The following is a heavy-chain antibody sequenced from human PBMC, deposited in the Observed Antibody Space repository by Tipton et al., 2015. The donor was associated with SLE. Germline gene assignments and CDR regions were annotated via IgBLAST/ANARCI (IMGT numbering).Heavy chain of an antibody. CDR1: GGSISSHY. V-gene: IGHV4-59*11. Sequence: TLSLTCTVSGGSISSHYWSWIRQPPGKGLEWIGSIYYSGSTYYNPSLKSRVTISVDTSKNQFSLKLSSVTAADTAVYYCARGGYTNAFDIWGQGTMVTVSS. CDR2: IYYSGST. CDR3: ARGGYTNAFDI. J-gene: IGHJ3*02. D-gene: IGHD6-13*01.